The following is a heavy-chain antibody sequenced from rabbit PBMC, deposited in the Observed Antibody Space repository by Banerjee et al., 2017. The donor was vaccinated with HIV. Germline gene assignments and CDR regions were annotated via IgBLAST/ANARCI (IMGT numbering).Heavy chain of an antibody. CDR1: GFSFSSDYD. V-gene: IGHV1S40*01. J-gene: IGHJ4*01. CDR3: ARDLAGVIGWNFNL. Sequence: GGDLVKPEGSLTLTCTASGFSFSSDYDVCWVRQAPGKGLEWIACIYAGGSGATVYASWAKGRFTISKTSSTTVTLQMTSLTAADTATYFCARDLAGVIGWNFNLWGPGTLVTVS. D-gene: IGHD4-1*01. CDR2: IYAGGSGAT.